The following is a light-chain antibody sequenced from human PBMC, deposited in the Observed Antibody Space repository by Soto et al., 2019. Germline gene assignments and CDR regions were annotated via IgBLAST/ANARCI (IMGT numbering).Light chain of an antibody. J-gene: IGLJ2*01. CDR2: DVS. CDR3: SSYTTISTVV. V-gene: IGLV2-14*03. CDR1: SSDIGGYNY. Sequence: QSVLTQPASVSGSPGQASTISCTGTSSDIGGYNYVSWYQQHPGKAPQLMIYDVSNRPSGLSNRFSGSKSGNTASLTISGLQAEGAADYYCSSYTTISTVVFGGGTKVTVL.